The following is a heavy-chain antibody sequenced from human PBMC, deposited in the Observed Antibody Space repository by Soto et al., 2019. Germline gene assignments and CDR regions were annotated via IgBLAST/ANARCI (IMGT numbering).Heavy chain of an antibody. D-gene: IGHD2-2*01. Sequence: GVPVKVSCKASGYTFTSSGMSWVRQAPGQGLEWMGWINTYNGNTNFAQRLQGRVTMTTEASTSTAYMQLRSLRSDDTVVYYCARGSTPVDFDYWGQGTFVTVSS. CDR1: GYTFTSSG. CDR3: ARGSTPVDFDY. J-gene: IGHJ4*02. V-gene: IGHV1-18*01. CDR2: INTYNGNT.